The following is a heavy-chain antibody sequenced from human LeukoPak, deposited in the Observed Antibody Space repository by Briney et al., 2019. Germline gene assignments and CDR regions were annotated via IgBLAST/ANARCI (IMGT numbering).Heavy chain of an antibody. CDR3: ARDLFRIGKWLAKGLDY. D-gene: IGHD6-19*01. Sequence: ASVKVSCKASGYTFTSYGISWVRQAPGQGLEWMGWISGYNGNTNYAQKLQGRVTMTTETSTCTAYMELRSLRSDDTAVYYCARDLFRIGKWLAKGLDYWGQGTLVTVSS. CDR2: ISGYNGNT. J-gene: IGHJ4*02. CDR1: GYTFTSYG. V-gene: IGHV1-18*01.